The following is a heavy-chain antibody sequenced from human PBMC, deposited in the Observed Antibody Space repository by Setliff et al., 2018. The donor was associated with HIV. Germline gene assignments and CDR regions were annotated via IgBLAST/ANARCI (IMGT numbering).Heavy chain of an antibody. J-gene: IGHJ4*02. V-gene: IGHV1-69-2*01. CDR2: VDPEDGET. D-gene: IGHD1-26*01. Sequence: ASVKVSCKASGYTFTSYFMHWVRQAPGEGLEWVGRVDPEDGETRYAMKFQGSVTISADTSTDTTYLSLTSLRSQDTAVYYCATVRIVGATEFDYWGQGTVVTVS. CDR1: GYTFTSYF. CDR3: ATVRIVGATEFDY.